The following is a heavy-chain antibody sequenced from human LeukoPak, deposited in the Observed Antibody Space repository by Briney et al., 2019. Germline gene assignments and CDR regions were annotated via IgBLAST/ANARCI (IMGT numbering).Heavy chain of an antibody. CDR1: GFTFSSYG. J-gene: IGHJ4*02. D-gene: IGHD3-10*01. CDR2: IWYDGSNK. CDR3: ARDLDYYGSGSSPPLCY. Sequence: GRSLRLSCAASGFTFSSYGMHWVRQAPGKGLEGVAVIWYDGSNKYYADSVKGRFTISRDNSKNTLYLQMNSLRAEDTAVYYCARDLDYYGSGSSPPLCYWGQGTLVTVSS. V-gene: IGHV3-33*01.